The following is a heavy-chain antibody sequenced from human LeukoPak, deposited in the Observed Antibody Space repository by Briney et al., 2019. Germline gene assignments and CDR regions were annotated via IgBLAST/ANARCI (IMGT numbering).Heavy chain of an antibody. CDR1: GFNFRSYS. Sequence: PGGSLRLSCAASGFNFRSYSMNWVRQAPGKGLEWVSSITSSRYIYDADSVKGRFIISRDNAKNSLYLQMHSLTPDDTAIYYCAVRTVTSGLGYWGQGTLVTVSS. CDR3: AVRTVTSGLGY. J-gene: IGHJ4*02. V-gene: IGHV3-21*01. D-gene: IGHD4-17*01. CDR2: ITSSRYI.